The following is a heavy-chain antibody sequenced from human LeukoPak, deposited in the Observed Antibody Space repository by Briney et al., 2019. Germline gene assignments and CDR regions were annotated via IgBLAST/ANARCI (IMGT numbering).Heavy chain of an antibody. J-gene: IGHJ4*02. V-gene: IGHV4-34*01. CDR3: ARPAMVRGVAFDY. CDR1: GGSFSGYY. D-gene: IGHD3-10*01. Sequence: PSETLSLTCAVYGGSFSGYYWSWIRQPPGKGLEWIGEINHSGSTNYNPSLKSRVTISVDTSKNQFSLKLSSVTAADTAVYYCARPAMVRGVAFDYWGQGTLVTVSS. CDR2: INHSGST.